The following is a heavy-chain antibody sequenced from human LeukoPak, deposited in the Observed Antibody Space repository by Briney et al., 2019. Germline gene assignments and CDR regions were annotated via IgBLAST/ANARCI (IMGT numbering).Heavy chain of an antibody. D-gene: IGHD2-15*01. Sequence: PSETLSLTCAVYGGSFSGYYWSWIRQPPGKGLEWIGEMNHSGSTNYNPSLKSRVTISVDTSKNQFSLKLSSVTAADTAVYYCASGYCSGGSCYTYDYWGQGTLVTVSS. V-gene: IGHV4-34*01. CDR3: ASGYCSGGSCYTYDY. J-gene: IGHJ4*02. CDR1: GGSFSGYY. CDR2: MNHSGST.